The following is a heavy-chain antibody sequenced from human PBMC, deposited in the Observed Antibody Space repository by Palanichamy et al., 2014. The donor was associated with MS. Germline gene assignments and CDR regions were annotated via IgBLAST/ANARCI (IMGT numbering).Heavy chain of an antibody. V-gene: IGHV1-18*04. CDR2: ISTYNGNT. J-gene: IGHJ6*02. CDR1: GYTFSSYG. D-gene: IGHD3-10*01. Sequence: QVQLVQSGAEVKEPGASVRVSCKASGYTFSSYGISWARQAPGQGLEWMGWISTYNGNTKYAQKFQGRVTMTTDTSTTTAHMDLRSLRSDDSAVYFCARDIGPVPGDYYYGLDVWGQGTTVTVPS. CDR3: ARDIGPVPGDYYYGLDV.